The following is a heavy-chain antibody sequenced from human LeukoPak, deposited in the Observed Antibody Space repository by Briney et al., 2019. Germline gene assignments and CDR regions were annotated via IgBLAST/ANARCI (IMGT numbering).Heavy chain of an antibody. CDR1: GFTFSSYS. Sequence: GGSLRLSCAASGFTFSSYSMNWVRQAPGKGLEWVSSISSSSSYIYYADSVKGRFTISRDNAKNSLYLQMNSLRAEDTAVYYCVGGYCSGGSCLPGADFDYWGQGTLVTVSS. V-gene: IGHV3-21*01. CDR2: ISSSSSYI. CDR3: VGGYCSGGSCLPGADFDY. J-gene: IGHJ4*02. D-gene: IGHD2-15*01.